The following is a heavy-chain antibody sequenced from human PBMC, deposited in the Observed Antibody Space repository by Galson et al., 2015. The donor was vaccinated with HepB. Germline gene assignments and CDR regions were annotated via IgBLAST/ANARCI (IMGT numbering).Heavy chain of an antibody. J-gene: IGHJ6*02. CDR1: GFSFSSYA. CDR3: AKVGQQLVRGLYYYYGMDV. Sequence: SLRLSCAASGFSFSSYAMSWVRQAPGKGLEWVSAISSSGANTYYADSVKGRLAISRDNSKHTLYLQMNSLRAEDTAVYYCAKVGQQLVRGLYYYYGMDVWGQGTTVTVSS. D-gene: IGHD6-13*01. CDR2: ISSSGANT. V-gene: IGHV3-23*01.